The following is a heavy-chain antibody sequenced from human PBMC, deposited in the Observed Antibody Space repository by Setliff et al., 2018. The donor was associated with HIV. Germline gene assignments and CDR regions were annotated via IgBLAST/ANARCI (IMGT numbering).Heavy chain of an antibody. D-gene: IGHD6-13*01. Sequence: GASVKVSCKASGYTFTSYGISWVRQAPGQGLEWMGWISAYNGNTNYAQKLQGRVTMTTDTSTSTAYMELRSLRSDDTAVYYCASDEAAAGTLRDAFDIWGQGTMVTVSS. CDR2: ISAYNGNT. CDR3: ASDEAAAGTLRDAFDI. CDR1: GYTFTSYG. V-gene: IGHV1-18*01. J-gene: IGHJ3*02.